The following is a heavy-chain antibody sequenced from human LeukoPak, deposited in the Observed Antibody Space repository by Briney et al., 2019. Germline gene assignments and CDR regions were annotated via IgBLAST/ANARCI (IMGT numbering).Heavy chain of an antibody. J-gene: IGHJ4*02. V-gene: IGHV5-51*01. CDR1: GYGFTNYW. CDR3: ARHGDYYGSGTFDY. CDR2: IYPGDSDT. Sequence: GESLQISCQGSGYGFTNYWIGWVRQMPGKGLEWMGIIYPGDSDTRYSPSFQGQVTISADKSISTAYLQWSSLKASDTAMYYCARHGDYYGSGTFDYWGQGTLVTVSS. D-gene: IGHD3-10*01.